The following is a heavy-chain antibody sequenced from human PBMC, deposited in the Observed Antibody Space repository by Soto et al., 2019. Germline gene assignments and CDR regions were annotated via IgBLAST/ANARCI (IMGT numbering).Heavy chain of an antibody. CDR1: RGSISSGGYS. CDR2: IYHSGST. D-gene: IGHD1-1*01. Sequence: TLSLTCAVSRGSISSGGYSWRWIRQPPGKGLEWIGYIYHSGSTYYNPSLKSRVTISVDRSKNQFSLKLSSVTAADTAVYYCARAGAGTRENYYDYGMDVWGQGTTVTVSS. CDR3: ARAGAGTRENYYDYGMDV. V-gene: IGHV4-30-2*01. J-gene: IGHJ6*02.